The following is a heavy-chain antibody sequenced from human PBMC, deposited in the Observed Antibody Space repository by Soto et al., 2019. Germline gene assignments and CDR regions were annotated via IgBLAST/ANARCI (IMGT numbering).Heavy chain of an antibody. Sequence: SETLSLTCAVYGGSFSGYYWSWIRQPPGKGLEWIGEINHSGSTNYNPSLKSRVTISVDTSKNQFSLKLSSVTAADTAVYYCARGRGYCTNGVCYSQYYFDYWGQGTLVTVSS. J-gene: IGHJ4*02. V-gene: IGHV4-34*01. CDR2: INHSGST. CDR1: GGSFSGYY. CDR3: ARGRGYCTNGVCYSQYYFDY. D-gene: IGHD2-8*01.